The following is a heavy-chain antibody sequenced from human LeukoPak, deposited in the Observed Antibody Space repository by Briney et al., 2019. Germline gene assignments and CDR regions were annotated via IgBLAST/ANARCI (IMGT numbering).Heavy chain of an antibody. D-gene: IGHD6-19*01. CDR3: ASLAGSSGWFLAPNDY. CDR1: GFTFSSYS. CDR2: TSYDGISK. J-gene: IGHJ4*02. Sequence: GGSLRLSCAASGFTFSSYSMHWVRQAPGKGLEWVALTSYDGISKYYADSVKGRFTISRDNSKNTLYLQMNSLRPEDTAVYYCASLAGSSGWFLAPNDYWGQGTLATVSS. V-gene: IGHV3-30-3*01.